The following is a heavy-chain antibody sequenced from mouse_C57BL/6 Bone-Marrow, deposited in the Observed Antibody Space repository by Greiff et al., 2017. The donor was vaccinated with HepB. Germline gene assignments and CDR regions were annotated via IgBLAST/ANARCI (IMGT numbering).Heavy chain of an antibody. CDR3: ARDGPLRRGYFDV. CDR1: GFSLTSYG. Sequence: VQLQQSGPGLVQPSQSLSITCTVSGFSLTSYGVHWVRQSPGKGLEWLGVIWSGGSTDYNAAFISRLSISKDNSKSQVFFKMNSLQADDTAIYYCARDGPLRRGYFDVWGTGTTVTVSS. D-gene: IGHD2-12*01. J-gene: IGHJ1*03. V-gene: IGHV2-2*01. CDR2: IWSGGST.